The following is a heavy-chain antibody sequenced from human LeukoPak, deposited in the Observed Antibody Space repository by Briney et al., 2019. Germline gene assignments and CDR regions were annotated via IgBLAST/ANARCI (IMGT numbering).Heavy chain of an antibody. CDR2: ISGSGGST. D-gene: IGHD3-10*01. CDR1: GFTFSSYA. V-gene: IGHV3-23*01. CDR3: AKDGTYYYGSGTNYFDY. Sequence: GGSLRLSCAASGFTFSSYAMSWVRQAPGKGLEWVSNISGSGGSTYYADSVKGRFTISRDNSKNTLYLQMNSLRAEDTAVYYCAKDGTYYYGSGTNYFDYWGQGTLVTVSS. J-gene: IGHJ4*02.